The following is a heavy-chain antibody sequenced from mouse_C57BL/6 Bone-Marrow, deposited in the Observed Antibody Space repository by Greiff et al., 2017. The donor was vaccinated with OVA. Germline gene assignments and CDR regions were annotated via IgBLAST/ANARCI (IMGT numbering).Heavy chain of an antibody. CDR1: GYTFTSYG. V-gene: IGHV1-81*01. J-gene: IGHJ2*01. CDR3: ARGDDFDY. Sequence: QVQLQLSGAELARPGASVKLSCKASGYTFTSYGISWVKQRTGQGLEWIGEIYPRSGNTYYNEKFKGKATLTADKSSSTAYMELRSLTSEDSAVYFCARGDDFDYWGQGTTLTVSS. CDR2: IYPRSGNT. D-gene: IGHD3-3*01.